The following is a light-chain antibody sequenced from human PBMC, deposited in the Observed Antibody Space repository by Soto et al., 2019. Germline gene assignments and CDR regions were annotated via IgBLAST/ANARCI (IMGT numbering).Light chain of an antibody. J-gene: IGKJ5*01. CDR3: QQYYNYPNT. V-gene: IGKV1-8*01. CDR1: QGVSSY. Sequence: AIRMTQSPSSLSASTGDRVTITCRASQGVSSYFAWYQQKPGKAPKLLIYAASTLQSGVPSRFSGSGSGTDFTLTISCLQSEDIATYYCQQYYNYPNTFCQGTGLEI. CDR2: AAS.